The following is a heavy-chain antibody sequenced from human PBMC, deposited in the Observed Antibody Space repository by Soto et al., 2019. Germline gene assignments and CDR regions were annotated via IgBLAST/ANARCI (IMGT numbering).Heavy chain of an antibody. V-gene: IGHV3-7*05. D-gene: IGHD3-3*01. CDR3: ARHGYEFWSGFRTPNYYYYYGMDV. Sequence: EVQLVESGGGLVQPGGSLRLSCAASGFTFSSYWMSWVRQAPGKGLEWVANIKQDGSEKYYVDSVKGRFTISRDNAKNSLYLQMNSLRAEDTAVYYCARHGYEFWSGFRTPNYYYYYGMDVRGQGTTVTVSS. J-gene: IGHJ6*02. CDR1: GFTFSSYW. CDR2: IKQDGSEK.